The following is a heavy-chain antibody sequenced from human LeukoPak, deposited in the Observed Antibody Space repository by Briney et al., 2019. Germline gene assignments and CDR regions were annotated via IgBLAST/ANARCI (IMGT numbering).Heavy chain of an antibody. D-gene: IGHD2-15*01. CDR3: ASGGTGARKFYSDPFHY. Sequence: GGYLRLSCAASGFSVSSNYMSWVRQAPGRGLEWVSILYSAGSTYYTDSVRGRFTISRDTSKNTVCLQMNSLRAEDTAVYYCASGGTGARKFYSDPFHYWGQGTLVTVSS. CDR2: LYSAGST. J-gene: IGHJ4*02. CDR1: GFSVSSNY. V-gene: IGHV3-53*01.